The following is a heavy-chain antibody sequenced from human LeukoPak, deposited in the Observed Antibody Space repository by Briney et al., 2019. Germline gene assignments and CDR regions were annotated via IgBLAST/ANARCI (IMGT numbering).Heavy chain of an antibody. J-gene: IGHJ4*02. D-gene: IGHD4-17*01. CDR3: TRDRTVTTLFDY. V-gene: IGHV3-7*01. CDR2: IKQDGSEK. CDR1: GFTFSSYW. Sequence: PGGSLRLSCAASGFTFSSYWMSWVRQAPGKGLEWVANIKQDGSEKYYVDSVKGRFTISRDNAKNTLYLQMNGLRAEDTAVYYCTRDRTVTTLFDYWGQGTLVTVSS.